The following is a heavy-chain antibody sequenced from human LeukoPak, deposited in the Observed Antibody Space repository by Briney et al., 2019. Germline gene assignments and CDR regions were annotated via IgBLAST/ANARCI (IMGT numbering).Heavy chain of an antibody. D-gene: IGHD6-13*01. CDR2: INHSGST. CDR3: ARLVGIAAAGPHMDV. J-gene: IGHJ6*03. CDR1: GGSFSGYY. Sequence: SETPSLTCAVYGGSFSGYYWSWIRQPPGKGLEWIGEINHSGSTNYNPSLKSRVTISVDTSKNQFSLKLSSVTAADTAVYYCARLVGIAAAGPHMDVWGKGTTVTISS. V-gene: IGHV4-34*01.